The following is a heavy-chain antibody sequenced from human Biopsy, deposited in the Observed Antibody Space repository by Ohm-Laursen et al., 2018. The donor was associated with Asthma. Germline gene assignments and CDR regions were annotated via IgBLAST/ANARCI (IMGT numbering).Heavy chain of an antibody. D-gene: IGHD3-3*01. CDR3: ARTFHFWSPYHAEHYQL. CDR1: GFTFGDYW. J-gene: IGHJ1*01. CDR2: IKHDGSEK. V-gene: IGHV3-7*01. Sequence: SLRLSCSAPGFTFGDYWMSWVRQVPGKGLEWVANIKHDGSEKNHVDSLKGRFTISRDNDKNSLYLQMDSLRAEDTAVYYCARTFHFWSPYHAEHYQLWGQSTLVTVS.